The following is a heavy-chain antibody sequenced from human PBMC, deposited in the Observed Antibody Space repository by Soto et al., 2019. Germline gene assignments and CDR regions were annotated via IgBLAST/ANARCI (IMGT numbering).Heavy chain of an antibody. CDR2: VKTKSDGGAT. J-gene: IGHJ4*02. Sequence: PGGSLRLSCAASGVPFSNIWMNWVRQAPGKGPEWVGRVKTKSDGGATDYAAPVKGRFTISRDDSKNTVFLQMDSLKAEDTALYDCTTRVLTTNDYWGQGTLVNVSS. CDR1: GVPFSNIW. D-gene: IGHD3-22*01. V-gene: IGHV3-15*07. CDR3: TTRVLTTNDY.